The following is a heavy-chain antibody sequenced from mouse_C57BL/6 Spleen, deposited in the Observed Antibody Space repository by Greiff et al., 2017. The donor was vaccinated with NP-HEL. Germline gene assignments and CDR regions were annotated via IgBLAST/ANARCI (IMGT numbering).Heavy chain of an antibody. CDR1: GYTFTDYE. D-gene: IGHD2-14*01. V-gene: IGHV1-15*01. Sequence: QVQLKQSGAELVRPGASVTLSCKASGYTFTDYEMHWVKQTPVHGLEWIGAIDPETGGTAYNQKFKGKAILTADKSSSTAYMELRSLTSEDSAGYYGTRGYYRNDWFAYWGQGTLVTVSA. CDR3: TRGYYRNDWFAY. CDR2: IDPETGGT. J-gene: IGHJ3*01.